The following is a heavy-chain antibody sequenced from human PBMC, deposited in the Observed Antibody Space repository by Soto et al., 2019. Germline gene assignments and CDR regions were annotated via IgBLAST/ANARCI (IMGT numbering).Heavy chain of an antibody. CDR2: IIPIFGTA. CDR1: GGTFSSYA. CDR3: ARGLNSSGWYNWFDP. V-gene: IGHV1-69*13. J-gene: IGHJ5*02. Sequence: SVKFSCKASGGTFSSYAISWVRQAPGQGLEWMGGIIPIFGTANYAQEFQGRVTITADESTSTAYMELSSLRSEDTAVYYCARGLNSSGWYNWFDPWGQGTLVTVSS. D-gene: IGHD6-19*01.